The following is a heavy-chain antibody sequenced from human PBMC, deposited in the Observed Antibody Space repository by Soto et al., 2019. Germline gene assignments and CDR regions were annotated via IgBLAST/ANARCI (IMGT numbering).Heavy chain of an antibody. CDR3: ARESENYYDSSGYYDY. Sequence: SETLSLTCTVSGGSISSYSWSWIRQPPGKGLEWIGYIYYSGSTNYNPSLKSRVTISVDTSKNQFSLKLSSVTAADTAVYYCARESENYYDSSGYYDYWGQGTLVTVSS. D-gene: IGHD3-22*01. J-gene: IGHJ4*02. CDR2: IYYSGST. CDR1: GGSISSYS. V-gene: IGHV4-59*01.